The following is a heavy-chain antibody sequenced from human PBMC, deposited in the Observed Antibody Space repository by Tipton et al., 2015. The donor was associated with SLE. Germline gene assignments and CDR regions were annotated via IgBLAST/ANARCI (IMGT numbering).Heavy chain of an antibody. CDR1: GYSISSGYY. Sequence: TLSLTCAVSGYSISSGYYWGWIRQPPGKGREWIGSIYHSGSTYYNPSLKSRVTISVDTSKNQFSLKLSSVTAADTAVYYCASGGYSSYAFDIWGQGTMVTVSS. D-gene: IGHD6-13*01. V-gene: IGHV4-38-2*01. CDR3: ASGGYSSYAFDI. J-gene: IGHJ3*02. CDR2: IYHSGST.